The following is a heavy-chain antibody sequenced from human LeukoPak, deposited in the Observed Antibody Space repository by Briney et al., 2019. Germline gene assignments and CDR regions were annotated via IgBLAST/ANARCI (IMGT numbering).Heavy chain of an antibody. CDR2: ISSSGSTI. CDR3: ARGALHYDSSGYYSLADFDY. Sequence: PGGSLRLSCAASGFTFSSYEMNWVRQAPGKGLEWVSYISSSGSTIYYADSVKGRFTISRDNAKNSLYLQMNSLRAEDTAVYYCARGALHYDSSGYYSLADFDYWGQGTLVTVSS. D-gene: IGHD3-22*01. J-gene: IGHJ4*02. V-gene: IGHV3-48*03. CDR1: GFTFSSYE.